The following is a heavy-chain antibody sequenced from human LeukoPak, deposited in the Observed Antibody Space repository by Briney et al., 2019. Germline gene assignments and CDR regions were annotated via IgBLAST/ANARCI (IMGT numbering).Heavy chain of an antibody. D-gene: IGHD1-26*01. CDR1: GYSFTTYW. Sequence: GESLKISCKGSGYSFTTYWIGWVRQMPGKGLEWMGIIYPGDSDTRYSPSFKGQVTISADKSISTAYLQWSSLKASDTAMYYCARQTISGSYFGSAFDIWGQGTMVTVSS. V-gene: IGHV5-51*01. CDR3: ARQTISGSYFGSAFDI. CDR2: IYPGDSDT. J-gene: IGHJ3*02.